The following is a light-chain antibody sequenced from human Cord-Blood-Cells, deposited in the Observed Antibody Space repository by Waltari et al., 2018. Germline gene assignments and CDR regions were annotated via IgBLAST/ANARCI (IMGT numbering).Light chain of an antibody. Sequence: DIQMTQSPSSLSASVGDRVTLTCRASQSISSDLNWYQQKTGKDPKLLIYAASSLQSGVPSRFSGSGSGTDFTLTISSLQPEDFATYYCQQSYSTPWTFGQGTKVEIK. J-gene: IGKJ1*01. CDR3: QQSYSTPWT. CDR1: QSISSD. CDR2: AAS. V-gene: IGKV1-39*01.